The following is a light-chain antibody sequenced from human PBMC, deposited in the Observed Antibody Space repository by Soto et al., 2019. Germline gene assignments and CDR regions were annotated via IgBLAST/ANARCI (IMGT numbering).Light chain of an antibody. CDR2: SAS. Sequence: EIVLTQSPGTLSLSPGERATLSCRASESVSSTHLAWYQQKPGKAPRLLIHSASNRATGVPDRFSGSGSGTDFTLIISRLEPEDFAVYYCSQYGRAAGTFGQGTKVDIK. V-gene: IGKV3-20*01. J-gene: IGKJ1*01. CDR3: SQYGRAAGT. CDR1: ESVSSTH.